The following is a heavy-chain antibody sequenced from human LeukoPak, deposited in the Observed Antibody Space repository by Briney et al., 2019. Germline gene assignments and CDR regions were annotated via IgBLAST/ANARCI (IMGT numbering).Heavy chain of an antibody. CDR1: GFSFSSYA. J-gene: IGHJ3*02. Sequence: GGSLRLSCAASGFSFSSYAMHWVRQAPGKGLEWVAVISYAGSNKYYADSVKGRFTISRDNSKSTLYLQMNRLKAEDTAVYYCARDDYGDYGGAFDIWGQGTMVTVSS. D-gene: IGHD4-17*01. V-gene: IGHV3-30*04. CDR3: ARDDYGDYGGAFDI. CDR2: ISYAGSNK.